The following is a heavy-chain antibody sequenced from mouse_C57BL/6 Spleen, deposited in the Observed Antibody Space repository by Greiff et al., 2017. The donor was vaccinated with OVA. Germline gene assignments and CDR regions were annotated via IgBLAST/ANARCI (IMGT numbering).Heavy chain of an antibody. D-gene: IGHD1-1*01. CDR2: IWSGGST. J-gene: IGHJ2*01. CDR1: GFSLTSYG. Sequence: VQLQQSGPGLVQPSQRLSITCTVSGFSLTSYGVHWVRQSPGQGLEWLGVIWSGGSTDYNAAFISRLSISKDNSKSQVFFKMNSLQADDTAIYYCARNRITTVVATDYFDYWGQGTTLTVSS. V-gene: IGHV2-2*01. CDR3: ARNRITTVVATDYFDY.